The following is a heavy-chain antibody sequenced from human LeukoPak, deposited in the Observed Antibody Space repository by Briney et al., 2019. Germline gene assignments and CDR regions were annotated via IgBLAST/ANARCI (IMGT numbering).Heavy chain of an antibody. V-gene: IGHV1-18*01. CDR3: AREEYYYDSSGSFPHRADY. Sequence: ASVKVSCKASGYTFTSYGISWVRQAPGQGLEWMGWISAYNGNTNYVQKLQGRVTMTTDTSTSTAYMELRSLRSDDTAVYYCAREEYYYDSSGSFPHRADYWGQGTLVTVSS. D-gene: IGHD3-22*01. J-gene: IGHJ4*02. CDR2: ISAYNGNT. CDR1: GYTFTSYG.